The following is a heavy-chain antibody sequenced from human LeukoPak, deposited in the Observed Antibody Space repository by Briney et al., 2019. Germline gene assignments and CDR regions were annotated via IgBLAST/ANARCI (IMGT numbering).Heavy chain of an antibody. CDR1: GFTFSSYW. Sequence: GGSLRLSCAASGFTFSSYWMSWVRQAPGKGLEWVANIKQDGSEKYYVDSVKGRFTISRDNAKTSLYLQMNSLRAEDTAVYYCARAGVDSSSWYEPQNYFDYWGQGTLVTVSS. D-gene: IGHD6-13*01. V-gene: IGHV3-7*01. CDR2: IKQDGSEK. J-gene: IGHJ4*02. CDR3: ARAGVDSSSWYEPQNYFDY.